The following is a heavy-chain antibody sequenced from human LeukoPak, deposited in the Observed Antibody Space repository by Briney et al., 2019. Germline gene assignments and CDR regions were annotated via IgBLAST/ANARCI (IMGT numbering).Heavy chain of an antibody. V-gene: IGHV3-23*01. Sequence: PGGSLRLSCAASGCTFSSYAMSWVRQAPGKGLEWVSAISGGGGSTYYADSVKGRFTISRDNSKNTLYLQMNSLRAEDTAVYYCAKDGYRGIAVALIYFDYWGQGTLVTVSS. CDR3: AKDGYRGIAVALIYFDY. CDR2: ISGGGGST. J-gene: IGHJ4*02. D-gene: IGHD6-19*01. CDR1: GCTFSSYA.